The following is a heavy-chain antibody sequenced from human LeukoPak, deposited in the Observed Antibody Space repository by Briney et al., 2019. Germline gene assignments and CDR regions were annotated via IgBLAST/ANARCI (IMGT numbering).Heavy chain of an antibody. J-gene: IGHJ4*02. D-gene: IGHD2-2*01. Sequence: GGSLRLSCAASGFTFSNYGFHWVRQAPGKGLEGVAVIWYDGSKKYYADSVKGRFTISRDNSKNTLYLQMSSLRAEDTAVYYCARDYCTSTSCFDYWGQGTLVTVSS. V-gene: IGHV3-33*01. CDR3: ARDYCTSTSCFDY. CDR2: IWYDGSKK. CDR1: GFTFSNYG.